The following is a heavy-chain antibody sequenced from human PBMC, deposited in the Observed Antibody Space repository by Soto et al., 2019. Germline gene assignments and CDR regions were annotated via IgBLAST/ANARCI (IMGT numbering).Heavy chain of an antibody. Sequence: HPGGSLRLSCAASGFTFSSYGMHWVRQAPGKGLEWVAVISYDGSNKYYADSVKGRSTISRDNSKNTLYLQMNSLRAEDTAVYYCAKNGLSWFDPWGQGTLVTVSS. CDR1: GFTFSSYG. J-gene: IGHJ5*02. CDR3: AKNGLSWFDP. V-gene: IGHV3-30*18. D-gene: IGHD3-16*01. CDR2: ISYDGSNK.